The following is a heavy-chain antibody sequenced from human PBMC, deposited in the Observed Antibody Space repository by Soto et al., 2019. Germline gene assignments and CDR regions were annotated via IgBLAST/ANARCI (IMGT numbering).Heavy chain of an antibody. CDR1: GGTFSSYA. D-gene: IGHD2-15*01. J-gene: IGHJ4*02. V-gene: IGHV1-69*12. Sequence: QVQLVQSGAEVKKPGSSVKVSCKASGGTFSSYAISWVRQAPGQGLEWMGGIIPIFGTANYAQKFQGRVTITADESTSTAYMELSSLRSEDTAVYYCARGKDIVVVVAATPFDYWGQGTLVTVSS. CDR3: ARGKDIVVVVAATPFDY. CDR2: IIPIFGTA.